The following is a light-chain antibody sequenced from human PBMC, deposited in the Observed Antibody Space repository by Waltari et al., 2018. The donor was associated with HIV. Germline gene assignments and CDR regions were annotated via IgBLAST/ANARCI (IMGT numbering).Light chain of an antibody. CDR3: ATWDDGLNALL. Sequence: QSVLTQSPSVSEAPGQRVTISCSGSNSNIGSHAVTWYRQSPGTPPRLLVYYDDLILAGVSDRLSASKSGTSASLAINDLQSEDESLYYCATWDDGLNALLFGGGTKVTVL. J-gene: IGLJ2*01. CDR2: YDD. CDR1: NSNIGSHA. V-gene: IGLV1-36*01.